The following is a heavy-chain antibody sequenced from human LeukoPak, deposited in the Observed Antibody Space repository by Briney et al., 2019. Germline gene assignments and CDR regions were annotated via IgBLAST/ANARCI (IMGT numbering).Heavy chain of an antibody. V-gene: IGHV1-2*02. J-gene: IGHJ4*02. CDR3: ARDLGTGDLSFDY. Sequence: GASVKVSCKASGYTFTGYFLHWARQAPGHGLEWMGWINPNSGGTKYAQKFQGRVTLTRDTSITTAYMDLTRLKSDDTAVYFCARDLGTGDLSFDYWGQGTLLSVSS. D-gene: IGHD2-8*02. CDR2: INPNSGGT. CDR1: GYTFTGYF.